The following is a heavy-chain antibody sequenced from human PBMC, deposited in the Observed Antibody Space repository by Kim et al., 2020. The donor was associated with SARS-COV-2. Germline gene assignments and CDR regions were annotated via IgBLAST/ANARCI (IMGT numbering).Heavy chain of an antibody. J-gene: IGHJ6*02. CDR2: TYYRSKWYN. CDR3: ARDPEYSSGWYIDSYYYYGMDV. D-gene: IGHD6-19*01. V-gene: IGHV6-1*01. Sequence: SQTLSLTCAISGDSVSSNSAAWNWIRQSPSRGLEWLGRTYYRSKWYNDYAVSVKSRITINPDTSKNQFSLQLNSVTPVDTAVYYCARDPEYSSGWYIDSYYYYGMDVWGQGTTVTVSS. CDR1: GDSVSSNSAA.